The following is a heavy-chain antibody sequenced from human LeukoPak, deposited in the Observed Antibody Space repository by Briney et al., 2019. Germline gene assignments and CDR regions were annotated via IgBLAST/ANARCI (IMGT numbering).Heavy chain of an antibody. CDR2: IIPILGIA. J-gene: IGHJ4*02. CDR3: ASSPSPRRVLRPLYDYGDYVFDY. CDR1: GGTFSSYA. Sequence: SVKVSCKASGGTFSSYAISWVRQAPGQGLEWMGRIIPILGIANYAQKFQGRVTITADKSTSTAYMELSSLRSEDTAVYYCASSPSPRRVLRPLYDYGDYVFDYWGQGTLVTVSS. D-gene: IGHD4-17*01. V-gene: IGHV1-69*04.